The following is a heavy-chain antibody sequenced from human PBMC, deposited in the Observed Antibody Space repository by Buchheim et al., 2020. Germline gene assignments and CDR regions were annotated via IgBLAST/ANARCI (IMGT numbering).Heavy chain of an antibody. Sequence: EVQLVESGGGSVKPGGSLRLTCAASGFTFSNAWMTWVRQAPGKGLEWVGRIKSKTNGATKDYTAPVKDRFTISRDDSRNTLFLQMINLKTEDTAVYYCTTLGCSGGSCYADWGQGTL. CDR1: GFTFSNAW. CDR3: TTLGCSGGSCYAD. CDR2: IKSKTNGATK. V-gene: IGHV3-15*01. J-gene: IGHJ4*02. D-gene: IGHD2-15*01.